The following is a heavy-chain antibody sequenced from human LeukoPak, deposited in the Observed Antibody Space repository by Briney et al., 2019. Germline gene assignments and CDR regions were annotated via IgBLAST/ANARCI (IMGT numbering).Heavy chain of an antibody. J-gene: IGHJ4*02. CDR3: ARGSIGDYYDSIIFDY. D-gene: IGHD3-22*01. CDR1: GDSLSSYY. Sequence: SETLSLTCTVPGDSLSSYYWSSLRQPPGKGLGWVGYIYYSGSPNYNPSLKSHVTISVDTSKNQYSLKLSSVPAADPAVFSCARGSIGDYYDSIIFDYWGQGTLVTVCS. CDR2: IYYSGSP. V-gene: IGHV4-59*01.